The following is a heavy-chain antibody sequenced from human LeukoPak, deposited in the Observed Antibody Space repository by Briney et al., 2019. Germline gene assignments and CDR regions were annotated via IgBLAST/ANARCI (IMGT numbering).Heavy chain of an antibody. CDR2: IYYDGST. D-gene: IGHD2-8*02. J-gene: IGHJ6*02. Sequence: PSETLSLTCTVSGGSISSYYWSWIRQPPGKGLEWIGYIYYDGSTNYSPSLKSRVTISVDTSKNQFSLKLNSVTAADTAVYYCARGRGYWNYYGMDVWGQGTTVTVSS. CDR3: ARGRGYWNYYGMDV. CDR1: GGSISSYY. V-gene: IGHV4-59*01.